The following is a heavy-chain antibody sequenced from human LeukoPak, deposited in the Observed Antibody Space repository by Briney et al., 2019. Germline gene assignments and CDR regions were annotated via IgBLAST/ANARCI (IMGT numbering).Heavy chain of an antibody. J-gene: IGHJ4*02. V-gene: IGHV6-1*01. CDR1: VDSVSSNSAA. Sequence: SQTLSLTCAISVDSVSSNSAAWNWIRQSPSIGLEWLGGAYYRSKWYNDYAVSVKSRITINPDTSKNQFSLQLNSVTPEDTAVYYCARDRGWGEAEFDYWGQGTLVTVSS. CDR2: AYYRSKWYN. D-gene: IGHD3-10*01. CDR3: ARDRGWGEAEFDY.